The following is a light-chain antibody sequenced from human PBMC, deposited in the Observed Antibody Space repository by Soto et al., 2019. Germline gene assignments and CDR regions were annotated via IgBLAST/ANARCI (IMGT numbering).Light chain of an antibody. CDR1: SSDVGGYNY. V-gene: IGLV2-14*03. J-gene: IGLJ2*01. CDR2: DVS. CDR3: SSYTSSSTVV. Sequence: QSALTQPASVSGSPGQSITISCAGTSSDVGGYNYVSWYQQHPGKAPKLMIYDVSHRPSGVSNRFSGSKSGNTASLTISGLQAVDEADYSCSSYTSSSTVVFGGGTKVTVL.